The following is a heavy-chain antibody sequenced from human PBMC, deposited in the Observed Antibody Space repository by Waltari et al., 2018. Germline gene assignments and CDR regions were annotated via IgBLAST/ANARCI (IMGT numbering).Heavy chain of an antibody. CDR2: IRYDGSNK. CDR1: GFTFSSYG. Sequence: QVQLVESGGGVVQPGGSLRLSCAASGFTFSSYGMHWVRQAPGTGLEWVAFIRYDGSNKYYADSVKGRFTISRDNSKNTLYLQMNSLRAEDTAVYYCAKDHYDILTGLPEDYFDYWGQGTLVTVSS. CDR3: AKDHYDILTGLPEDYFDY. V-gene: IGHV3-30*02. J-gene: IGHJ4*02. D-gene: IGHD3-9*01.